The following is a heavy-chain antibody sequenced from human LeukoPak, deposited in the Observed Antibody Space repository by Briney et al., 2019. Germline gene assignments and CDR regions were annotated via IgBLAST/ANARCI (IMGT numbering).Heavy chain of an antibody. CDR1: GGSISSYY. Sequence: PSETLSLTCTVSGGSISSYYWSWIRQPPGKGLEWIGYIYYSGSTNYNPSLKSRVTISVDTSKNQFSLKLSSVTAADTAVYYCASTRLLFGGGFDYWGQGTLVTVSS. CDR3: ASTRLLFGGGFDY. D-gene: IGHD3-3*01. J-gene: IGHJ4*02. V-gene: IGHV4-59*08. CDR2: IYYSGST.